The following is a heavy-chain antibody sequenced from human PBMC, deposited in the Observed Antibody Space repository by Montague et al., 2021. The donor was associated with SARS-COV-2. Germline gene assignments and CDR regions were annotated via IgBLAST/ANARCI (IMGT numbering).Heavy chain of an antibody. V-gene: IGHV3-21*01. CDR2: ITASSIYI. J-gene: IGHJ3*02. CDR3: TRDAFTMIIDAFNI. D-gene: IGHD3-22*01. CDR1: GFIFSTYT. Sequence: SLRLSCAASGFIFSTYTMNWVRQAPGQGLEWVSSITASSIYIYYADSVKGRFTISRDNAKNSLYLQMNSLRAEDTAVYYCTRDAFTMIIDAFNIWGQGTKVTVSS.